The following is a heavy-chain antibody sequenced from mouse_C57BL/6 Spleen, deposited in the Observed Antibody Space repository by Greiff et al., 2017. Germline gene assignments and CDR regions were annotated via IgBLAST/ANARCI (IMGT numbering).Heavy chain of an antibody. V-gene: IGHV1-82*01. CDR3: ARWDYYGSSYAMDY. J-gene: IGHJ2*01. D-gene: IGHD1-1*01. CDR2: IYPGDGDT. CDR1: GYAFSSSW. Sequence: QVQLQQSGPELVKPGASVKISCKASGYAFSSSWMNWVKQRPGKGLEWIGRIYPGDGDTNYNGKFKGKATLTADKSSSTAYMRLSSLTSEDSAVYFCARWDYYGSSYAMDYWGQGTTLTVSS.